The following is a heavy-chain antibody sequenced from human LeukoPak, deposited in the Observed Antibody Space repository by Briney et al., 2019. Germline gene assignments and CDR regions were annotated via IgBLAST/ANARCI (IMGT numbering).Heavy chain of an antibody. CDR2: ITGSHGPT. CDR3: AKDKEAGTFFDY. D-gene: IGHD6-13*01. Sequence: GGSLRLSCAASGFTFSSFAMTWVRQAPGKGLEWVSSITGSHGPTYNTDSVKGRFTISRDNSQNTLYLQMNSLRAEDTAVYYCAKDKEAGTFFDYWGQGALVTVSS. J-gene: IGHJ4*02. CDR1: GFTFSSFA. V-gene: IGHV3-23*01.